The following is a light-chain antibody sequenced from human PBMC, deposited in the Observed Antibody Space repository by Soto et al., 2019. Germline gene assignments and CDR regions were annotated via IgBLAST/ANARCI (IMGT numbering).Light chain of an antibody. J-gene: IGKJ1*01. V-gene: IGKV1-8*01. Sequence: AIRMTQSPSSLSASTGDRVTITCRASQGISSYLAWFQQKPGRPPKLLMSPTSTLQSDVPSRFSGSGSGTDFALTIGCLQSEDLATYYCQQYYTYPWTFGQGTKVEIK. CDR2: PTS. CDR3: QQYYTYPWT. CDR1: QGISSY.